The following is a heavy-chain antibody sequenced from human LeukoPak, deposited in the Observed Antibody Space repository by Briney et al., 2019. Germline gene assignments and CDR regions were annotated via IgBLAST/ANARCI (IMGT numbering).Heavy chain of an antibody. CDR2: IYYSGST. J-gene: IGHJ4*02. V-gene: IGHV4-59*01. D-gene: IGHD3-22*01. CDR1: GGSISSYY. Sequence: PSETLSLTCTVSGGSISSYYWSWLRQPPGKGLEWIGYIYYSGSTNYNPSLKSRVTISVDTSKNQFSLKLSSVTAADTAVYYCARSDSYYDSSGYSFNFDYWGQGTLVTVSS. CDR3: ARSDSYYDSSGYSFNFDY.